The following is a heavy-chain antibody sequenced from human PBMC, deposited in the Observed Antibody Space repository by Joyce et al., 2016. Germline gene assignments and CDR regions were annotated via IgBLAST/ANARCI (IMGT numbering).Heavy chain of an antibody. CDR3: ARGKAYYDYAWGSYRTFDY. Sequence: QVQLVHSGAEVKKPGASVKVSCKAAGYTFSDHYIHWVRQAPGQGLEWMGWINPKSGGTNYAEKFEGRVTMTRDPSISIVYMELSRLTSDDTAVYHCARGKAYYDYAWGSYRTFDYWGQGTLVTVSS. CDR2: INPKSGGT. CDR1: GYTFSDHY. J-gene: IGHJ4*02. V-gene: IGHV1-2*02. D-gene: IGHD3-16*02.